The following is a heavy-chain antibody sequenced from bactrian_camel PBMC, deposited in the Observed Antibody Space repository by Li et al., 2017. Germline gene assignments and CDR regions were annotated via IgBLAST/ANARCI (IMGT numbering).Heavy chain of an antibody. V-gene: IGHV3S10*01. Sequence: DVQLVESGGGLVQPGGSLRLSCVASGFTFSTYPMTWVRQRPGKGLEWVSSMLSDGSNTYYADSVKGRFTISKHNYGKTVYLQMDSLKSEDTALYYCAKNFGLVYGPFGYWGQGTQVTVS. D-gene: IGHD5*01. J-gene: IGHJ6*01. CDR1: GFTFSTYP. CDR3: AKNFGLVYGPFGY. CDR2: MLSDGSNT.